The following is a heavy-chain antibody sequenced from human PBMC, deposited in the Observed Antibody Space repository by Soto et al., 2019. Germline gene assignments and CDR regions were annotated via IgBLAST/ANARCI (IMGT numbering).Heavy chain of an antibody. CDR3: ARMAWDDGYKPFDY. CDR2: IYYSGST. CDR1: GGSISSYY. D-gene: IGHD5-12*01. J-gene: IGHJ4*02. V-gene: IGHV4-59*01. Sequence: SETLSLTCTVSGGSISSYYWSWIRQPPGKGLEWIGYIYYSGSTNYNPSLKSRVTISVDTSKNQFSLKLSSVTAADTAVYYCARMAWDDGYKPFDYWGQGTLVTVSS.